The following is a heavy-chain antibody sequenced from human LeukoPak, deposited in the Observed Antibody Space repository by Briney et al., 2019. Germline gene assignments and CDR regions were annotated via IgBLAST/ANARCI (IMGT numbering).Heavy chain of an antibody. CDR1: GGSISSYY. V-gene: IGHV4-59*08. CDR2: IYYSGST. D-gene: IGHD6-13*01. CDR3: ARRGYSSSGYYYYYGMDV. Sequence: PSETLSPTCTVSGGSISSYYWSWIRQPPGKGLEWIGYIYYSGSTNYNPSLKSRVTISVDTSKNQFSLKLSSVTAADTAVYYCARRGYSSSGYYYYYGMDVWGQGTTVTVSS. J-gene: IGHJ6*02.